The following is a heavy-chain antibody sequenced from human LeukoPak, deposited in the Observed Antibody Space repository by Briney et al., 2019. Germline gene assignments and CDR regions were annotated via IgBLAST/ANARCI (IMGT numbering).Heavy chain of an antibody. V-gene: IGHV3-33*06. Sequence: GGSLRLSCAASGFTFSSYGMHWARQAPRKGLECVAVIWNDGSDKYYADSVKGRFTISRDNSKNTLYLQMNSLRAEDTAVYYCAKPPRGSGSFLIDFWGQRTLVTVSS. D-gene: IGHD1-26*01. CDR3: AKPPRGSGSFLIDF. CDR2: IWNDGSDK. CDR1: GFTFSSYG. J-gene: IGHJ4*02.